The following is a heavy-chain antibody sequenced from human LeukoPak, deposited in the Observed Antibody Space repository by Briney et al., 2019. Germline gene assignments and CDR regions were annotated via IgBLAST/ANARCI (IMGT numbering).Heavy chain of an antibody. J-gene: IGHJ4*02. CDR2: ISYDGSNK. D-gene: IGHD1-26*01. CDR1: GFTFSSYG. Sequence: GRSLRLSCAASGFTFSSYGMHWVRQAPGKGLEWVAVISYDGSNKYYADSVKGRFTISRDNSKNTLHLQMNSLRADDTAVYYCAKAPWVRAAHFDYWGQGTLVTVSS. CDR3: AKAPWVRAAHFDY. V-gene: IGHV3-30*18.